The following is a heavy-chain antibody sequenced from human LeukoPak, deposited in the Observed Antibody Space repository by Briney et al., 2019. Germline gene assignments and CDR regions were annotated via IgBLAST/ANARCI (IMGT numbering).Heavy chain of an antibody. V-gene: IGHV3-30*02. D-gene: IGHD1-26*01. J-gene: IGHJ4*02. CDR2: IRYDGSNK. CDR3: ARDPESGSYYGY. Sequence: PGGSLRLSCAASGFTFSSYGMHWVRQAPGKGLEWVAFIRYDGSNKYYADSVKGRFTISRDNSKNTLYLQMNSLRAEDTAVYYCARDPESGSYYGYWGQGTLVTVSS. CDR1: GFTFSSYG.